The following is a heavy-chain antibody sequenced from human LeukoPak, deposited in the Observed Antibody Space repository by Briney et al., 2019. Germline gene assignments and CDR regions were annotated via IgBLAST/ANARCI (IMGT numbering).Heavy chain of an antibody. V-gene: IGHV4-4*02. J-gene: IGHJ6*02. Sequence: KPSGTLSLTCAVSGGSITSSDWWTWVRQPPGKGLEWIGEIYHSGFTNYNPSLRSRVIISVDKSKNQFSLKLNSVTAADTAVYYCARHPRDGYDSPYFYYGMDVWGQGTTVTVSS. CDR1: GGSITSSDW. CDR2: IYHSGFT. D-gene: IGHD5-24*01. CDR3: ARHPRDGYDSPYFYYGMDV.